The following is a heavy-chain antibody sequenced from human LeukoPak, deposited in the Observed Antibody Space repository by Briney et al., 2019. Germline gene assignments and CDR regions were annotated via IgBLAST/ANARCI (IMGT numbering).Heavy chain of an antibody. CDR2: IYHSGST. CDR3: ARSATYYYDSSGLYYFDY. J-gene: IGHJ4*03. V-gene: IGHV4-30-2*01. CDR1: GGSISSDGNS. Sequence: PSETLSLTCAVSGGSISSDGNSWSWIRQPPGKGLEWIGYIYHSGSTYYNPSLKSRVTISVDRSKNQFSLKLNSVTAADTAVYYCARSATYYYDSSGLYYFDYWGQGTTVTVSS. D-gene: IGHD3-22*01.